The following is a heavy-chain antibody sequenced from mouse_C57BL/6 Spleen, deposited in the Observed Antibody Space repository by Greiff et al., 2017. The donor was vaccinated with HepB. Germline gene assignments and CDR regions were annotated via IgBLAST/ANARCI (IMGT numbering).Heavy chain of an antibody. CDR3: ARVGIYYGNYGGY. CDR2: IYPGSGST. Sequence: QVQLKQPGAELVKPGASVKMSCKASGYTFTSYWITWVKQRPGQGLEWIGDIYPGSGSTNYNEKFKSKATLTVDTSSSTAYMQLSSLTSEDSAVYYCARVGIYYGNYGGYWGQGTTLTVSS. CDR1: GYTFTSYW. J-gene: IGHJ2*01. V-gene: IGHV1-55*01. D-gene: IGHD2-1*01.